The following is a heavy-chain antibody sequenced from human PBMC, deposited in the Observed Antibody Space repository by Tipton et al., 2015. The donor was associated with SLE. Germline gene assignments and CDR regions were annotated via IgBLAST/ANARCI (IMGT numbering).Heavy chain of an antibody. CDR3: VRLRREQQIIRLGWL. CDR1: IGSINYYH. CDR2: VYFDGST. Sequence: TLSLTCTVSIGSINYYHWSWIRQPPGKGLEWIGNVYFDGSTKYTPSLKSRATISVDTSKNHFSLELTSATAADTAVYYCVRLRREQQIIRLGWLWGQGILVTVSS. J-gene: IGHJ4*02. V-gene: IGHV4-59*12. D-gene: IGHD6-13*01.